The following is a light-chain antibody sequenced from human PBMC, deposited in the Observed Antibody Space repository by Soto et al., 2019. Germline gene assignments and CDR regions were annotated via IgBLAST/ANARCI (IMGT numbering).Light chain of an antibody. J-gene: IGKJ5*01. V-gene: IGKV3-11*01. Sequence: EIVLTQSPGTLSLSPGERATLSCRASLNVNSYLAWYQQTPGQAPRLLIYDASNRAAGIPARFSGSGSGTDFTLTISSLEPEDFAIYYCQQRQYWPPITFGQGTRLEIK. CDR1: LNVNSY. CDR2: DAS. CDR3: QQRQYWPPIT.